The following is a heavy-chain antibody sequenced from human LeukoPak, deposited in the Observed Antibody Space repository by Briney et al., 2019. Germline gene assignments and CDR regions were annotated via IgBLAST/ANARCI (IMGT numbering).Heavy chain of an antibody. V-gene: IGHV1-69*13. Sequence: SVKVSCKASGGTFSSYAISWVRQAPGQGLEWMGGIIPIFGTANYAQKFQGRVTITADESTSTAYMELSSLRSEDTAVYYCARGAYYDFWSGYFDAFDIWGQGTMVTVSS. CDR2: IIPIFGTA. CDR3: ARGAYYDFWSGYFDAFDI. D-gene: IGHD3-3*01. J-gene: IGHJ3*02. CDR1: GGTFSSYA.